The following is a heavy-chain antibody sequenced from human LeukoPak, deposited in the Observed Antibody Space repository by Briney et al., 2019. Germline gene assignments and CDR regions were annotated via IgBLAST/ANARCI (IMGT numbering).Heavy chain of an antibody. CDR2: VYTSGST. J-gene: IGHJ4*02. CDR1: GGSISSCY. V-gene: IGHV4-4*07. CDR3: VRDRDGWYKVFDF. Sequence: PSETLSLTCTVSGGSISSCYWSWIRQPAGKGLEWIGRVYTSGSTNYNPSLKSRVNMSVDTSKNQFSLKLSSVTAADTAVYYCVRDRDGWYKVFDFWGQGTLVTVSS. D-gene: IGHD6-19*01.